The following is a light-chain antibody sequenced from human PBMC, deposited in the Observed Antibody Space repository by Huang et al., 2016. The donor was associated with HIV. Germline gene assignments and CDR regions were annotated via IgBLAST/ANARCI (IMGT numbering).Light chain of an antibody. CDR3: QQYNNWPPFT. CDR1: QSVSSN. Sequence: EIVMTQSPATLSVSPGESATLSCRASQSVSSNLAWYQQKPGQAPRLLIYGASTRATGIPARFRGSWSGTEFTLTISSLQSEDFAVYYCQQYNNWPPFTFGPGTKVDIK. J-gene: IGKJ3*01. V-gene: IGKV3-15*01. CDR2: GAS.